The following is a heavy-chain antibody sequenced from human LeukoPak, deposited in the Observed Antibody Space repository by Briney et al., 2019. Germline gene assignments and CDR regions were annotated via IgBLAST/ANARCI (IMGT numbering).Heavy chain of an antibody. CDR3: ARLGCSSTSYLGGDY. CDR1: GYTFTSYG. V-gene: IGHV1-18*01. CDR2: ISAYNGNT. Sequence: GASVKISCKASGYTFTSYGISWVRQAPGQGLEWMGWISAYNGNTNYAQKLQGRVTMTTDTSTSTAYMELRSLRSDDTAVYYCARLGCSSTSYLGGDYWGQGTLVTVSS. J-gene: IGHJ4*02. D-gene: IGHD2-2*01.